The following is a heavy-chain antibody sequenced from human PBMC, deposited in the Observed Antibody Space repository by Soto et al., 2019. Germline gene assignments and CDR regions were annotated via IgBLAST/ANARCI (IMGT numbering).Heavy chain of an antibody. J-gene: IGHJ4*02. CDR1: GGSIRSNIYY. Sequence: SETLSLTCSVSGGSIRSNIYYRGLIRQPPGKGLEWIATVHYSGSTYYTPSLKNRVTISADTSNNQFSLRLNSVTAADTAVYYCARQHYYDSSGYYTWNWGQGTLVTVSS. V-gene: IGHV4-39*01. CDR3: ARQHYYDSSGYYTWN. D-gene: IGHD3-22*01. CDR2: VHYSGST.